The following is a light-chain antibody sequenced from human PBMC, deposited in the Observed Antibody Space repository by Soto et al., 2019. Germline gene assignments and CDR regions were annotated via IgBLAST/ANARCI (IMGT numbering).Light chain of an antibody. CDR1: SSDVGAYIY. V-gene: IGLV2-8*01. CDR2: EVN. CDR3: CSYVGRNTYV. J-gene: IGLJ1*01. Sequence: QSALTQPPSASGSPGQSVTISCTGTSSDVGAYIYVSWYQQHPGKAPKLIIYEVNKRPSGVPNRFSGSKSGNTASLTISGLRAEDEADYYCCSYVGRNTYVFGTGTKVTVL.